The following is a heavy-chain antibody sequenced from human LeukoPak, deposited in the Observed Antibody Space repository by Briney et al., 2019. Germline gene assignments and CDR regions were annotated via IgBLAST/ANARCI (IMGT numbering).Heavy chain of an antibody. J-gene: IGHJ4*02. CDR1: GFTFSSYA. V-gene: IGHV3-23*01. D-gene: IGHD6-6*01. CDR2: ISGSGGST. Sequence: PGGSLRLSCAASGFTFSSYAMSWVRQAPGKGLEWVSAISGSGGSTYYADSVKGRFTISRDNSKNTLYLQMNSLRAEDTAVYYCATYSSSSGAFDYWGQGTLVTVSS. CDR3: ATYSSSSGAFDY.